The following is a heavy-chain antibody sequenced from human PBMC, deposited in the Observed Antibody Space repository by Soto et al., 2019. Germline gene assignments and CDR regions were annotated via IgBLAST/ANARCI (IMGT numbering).Heavy chain of an antibody. Sequence: EVQLVESGGGLIQPGGSLRLSCAGSGFTFSDYWMHWVRQAPGKGLVWVSRIDSDVSNTNYADSVKGRFTISRDNAKNTLYLQMNSLRAEDTAVYYCARAPRYCSSTSCYNWFDPWGQGTLVTVSS. CDR3: ARAPRYCSSTSCYNWFDP. CDR1: GFTFSDYW. CDR2: IDSDVSNT. V-gene: IGHV3-74*01. D-gene: IGHD2-2*01. J-gene: IGHJ5*02.